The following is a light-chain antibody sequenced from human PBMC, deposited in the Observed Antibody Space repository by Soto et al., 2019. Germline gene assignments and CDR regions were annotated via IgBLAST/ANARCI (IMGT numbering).Light chain of an antibody. CDR3: QQYNNWPHT. Sequence: EIVMTQSPATLSVSPGERATLSCRASQSVSSNLAWYQQKPGQAPRLLIDGAFTRTHGIQARFSGSGAETECTLTISRLQSDDFAVYSCQQYNNWPHTFGQGTKGEIK. CDR2: GAF. CDR1: QSVSSN. V-gene: IGKV3-15*01. J-gene: IGKJ1*01.